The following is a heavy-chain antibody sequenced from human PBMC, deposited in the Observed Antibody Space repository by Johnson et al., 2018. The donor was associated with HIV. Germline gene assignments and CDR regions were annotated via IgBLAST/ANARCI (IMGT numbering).Heavy chain of an antibody. D-gene: IGHD5-18*01. CDR2: IDTAGYT. CDR3: AREAPQPSDAYDI. Sequence: VQLVESGGGVVQPGGSLRLSCAASGFTFSSYAIHWVRQGAGKGLEWVSGIDTAGYTYYPGSVKGRFTISRENAKNSLYMQMNSLTAEDTAVYYCAREAPQPSDAYDIWGQGTMVSVSS. J-gene: IGHJ3*02. V-gene: IGHV3-13*01. CDR1: GFTFSSYA.